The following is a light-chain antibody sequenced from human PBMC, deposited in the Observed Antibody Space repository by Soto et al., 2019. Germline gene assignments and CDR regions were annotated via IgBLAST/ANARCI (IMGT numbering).Light chain of an antibody. Sequence: DIQMTQSPSTLSASVGDRVTITCRASQSISDWLAWFQQKPGKAPKVLIYDASTLESGVPSRFSGSGSGTEFTLTISSLQPEDSATYLCQQHNSSPWTFGQGTRVEIK. V-gene: IGKV1-5*01. CDR1: QSISDW. J-gene: IGKJ1*01. CDR3: QQHNSSPWT. CDR2: DAS.